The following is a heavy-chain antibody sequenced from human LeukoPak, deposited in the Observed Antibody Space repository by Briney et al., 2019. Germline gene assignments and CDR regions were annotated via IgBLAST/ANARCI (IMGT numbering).Heavy chain of an antibody. J-gene: IGHJ4*02. CDR2: IIPILGIA. CDR3: ARDVGLAGPFDY. V-gene: IGHV1-69*04. CDR1: GGTFSSYA. D-gene: IGHD3/OR15-3a*01. Sequence: GASVKVSCKASGGTFSSYAISWVRQAPGQGLEWMGRIIPILGIANYAQKFQGRVTITAEKSTSTAYMELSSLRSEDTAVYYCARDVGLAGPFDYWGQGTLVTVSS.